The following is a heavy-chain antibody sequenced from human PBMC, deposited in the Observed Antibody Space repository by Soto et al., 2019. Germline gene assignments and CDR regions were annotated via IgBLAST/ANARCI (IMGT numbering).Heavy chain of an antibody. V-gene: IGHV3-9*01. CDR3: AKADDILTGPFDY. D-gene: IGHD3-9*01. J-gene: IGHJ4*01. CDR1: GFSFDDYA. Sequence: CLGLSCAACGFSFDDYAVHWVRQAPGKGLEWVSGISWNSGSIGYADSVKGRFTISRDNAKNSLYLQMNSLRAEDTALYYCAKADDILTGPFDYWGHGTLVTVSS. CDR2: ISWNSGSI.